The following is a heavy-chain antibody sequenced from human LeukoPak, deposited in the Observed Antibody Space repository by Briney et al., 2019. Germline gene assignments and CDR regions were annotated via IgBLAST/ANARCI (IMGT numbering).Heavy chain of an antibody. J-gene: IGHJ5*02. CDR1: GGSISSSSYY. V-gene: IGHV4-61*01. D-gene: IGHD3-3*01. CDR3: ARARFWSGYCRFDP. CDR2: IYYSGST. Sequence: SETLSLTCTVSGGSISSSSYYWSWIRQPPGKGLEWIGYIYYSGSTNYNPSLKSRVTISVDTSKNQFSLKLSSVTAADTAVYYCARARFWSGYCRFDPWGQGTLVTVSS.